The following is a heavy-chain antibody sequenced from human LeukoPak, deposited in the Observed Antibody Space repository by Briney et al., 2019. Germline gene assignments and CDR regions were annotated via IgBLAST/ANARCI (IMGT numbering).Heavy chain of an antibody. CDR2: IYYSGST. CDR3: ARDLYEGWSFGGGHAFDI. CDR1: GGSISSYY. D-gene: IGHD2-21*01. V-gene: IGHV4-59*01. Sequence: PSETLSLTCTVSGGSISSYYWSWIRQPPGKGLEWIGYIYYSGSTNYNPSLKSRVTISVDTSKNQFSLKLSSVTAADTAVYYCARDLYEGWSFGGGHAFDIWGQGTMVTVSS. J-gene: IGHJ3*02.